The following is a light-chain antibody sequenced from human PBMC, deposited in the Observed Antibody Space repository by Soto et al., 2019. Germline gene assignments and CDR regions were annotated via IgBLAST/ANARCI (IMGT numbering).Light chain of an antibody. J-gene: IGKJ3*01. V-gene: IGKV1-5*03. CDR1: QSITSW. Sequence: DLQMTQSPSTLSASVGDRVTITCRASQSITSWLAWYQQKPGKAPKLLIYKASSLESGVPSRFSGSGSGTDFTLTISSLQPDDFATYYCQQYNSYSSTFGPGTKVDIK. CDR3: QQYNSYSST. CDR2: KAS.